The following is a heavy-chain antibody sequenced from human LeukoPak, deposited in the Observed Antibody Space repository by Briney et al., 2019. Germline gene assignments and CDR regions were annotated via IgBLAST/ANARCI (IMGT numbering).Heavy chain of an antibody. V-gene: IGHV3-23*01. Sequence: GGSLRLSCAASGFTFSTYAMSWVRQAPGKGLEWVSGISGSGGSTFYADSVKGRFTVSRDNSKNTLYLQMNSLRAEDTAVYYCARWDIYGHYSFDYWGQGTLVTVSS. CDR1: GFTFSTYA. D-gene: IGHD5-18*01. J-gene: IGHJ4*02. CDR2: ISGSGGST. CDR3: ARWDIYGHYSFDY.